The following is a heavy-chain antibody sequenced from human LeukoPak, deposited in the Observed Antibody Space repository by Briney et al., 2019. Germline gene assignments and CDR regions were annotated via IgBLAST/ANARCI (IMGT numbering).Heavy chain of an antibody. V-gene: IGHV3-23*01. CDR1: GFTFSSYA. Sequence: QAGGSLRLSCAASGFTFSSYAMSWVRQAPGKGLEWVSAISGSGGSTYYADSVKGRFTICRDNSKNTLYLQMNSLRAEDTAVYYCAKDRGLRYFDWFDGWGQGTLVTVSS. CDR2: ISGSGGST. D-gene: IGHD3-9*01. CDR3: AKDRGLRYFDWFDG. J-gene: IGHJ5*02.